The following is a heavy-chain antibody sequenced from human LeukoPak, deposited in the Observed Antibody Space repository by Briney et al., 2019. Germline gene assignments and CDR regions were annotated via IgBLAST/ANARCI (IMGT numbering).Heavy chain of an antibody. CDR1: GASINSHY. CDR3: ARDQFSTVMGNWFDP. Sequence: SETLSLTCTVSGASINSHYWSWIRQPAGEGLEWIGRLYFSGITNYNPSLKSRVTMSVDTSKNQFSLKSSSVTAADTAVYYCARDQFSTVMGNWFDPWGQGTLVTVSS. CDR2: LYFSGIT. D-gene: IGHD4-11*01. V-gene: IGHV4-4*07. J-gene: IGHJ5*02.